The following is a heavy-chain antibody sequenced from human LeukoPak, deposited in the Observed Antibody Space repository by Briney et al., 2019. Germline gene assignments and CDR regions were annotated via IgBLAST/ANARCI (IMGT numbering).Heavy chain of an antibody. CDR3: ARDKGVVGTLAP. CDR1: GFTFSSYA. CDR2: IKEDGSEK. V-gene: IGHV3-7*01. J-gene: IGHJ5*02. D-gene: IGHD1-26*01. Sequence: GGSLRLSCAASGFTFSSYAMSWVRQAPEKGLEWVANIKEDGSEKYYVDSVKGRFTISRDNAKNSLYLQMNSLRAEDTAIYYCARDKGVVGTLAPWGQGTLVTVSS.